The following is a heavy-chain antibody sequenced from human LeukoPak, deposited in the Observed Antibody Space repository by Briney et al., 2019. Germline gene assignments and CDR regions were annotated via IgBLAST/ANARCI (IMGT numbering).Heavy chain of an antibody. Sequence: SETLSLTCTISGGSISGYFGTWIRQASGKGLEWIGYIHTIETKYNPTLQSRVSMSIDTSKNQFSLNLRSVTAADTAVYYCARGLRDEERYYKYYYMDVWGKGTTVTVSS. D-gene: IGHD3-22*01. V-gene: IGHV4-4*09. J-gene: IGHJ6*03. CDR1: GGSISGYF. CDR2: IHTIET. CDR3: ARGLRDEERYYKYYYMDV.